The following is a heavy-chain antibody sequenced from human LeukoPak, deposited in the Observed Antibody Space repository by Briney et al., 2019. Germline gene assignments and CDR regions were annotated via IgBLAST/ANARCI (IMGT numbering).Heavy chain of an antibody. V-gene: IGHV6-1*01. D-gene: IGHD3-3*01. J-gene: IGHJ4*02. Sequence: PSQTLSLTCAISGDSVSSNGAAWNWIRQSPSRGLEWLGRTYYRSQEWYTDYASSVKGRITLNPDTSKNQFSLQLNSVTPEDTAVYYCGRETDFGVVTNWGQGTLVTVSS. CDR2: TYYRSQEWYT. CDR3: GRETDFGVVTN. CDR1: GDSVSSNGAA.